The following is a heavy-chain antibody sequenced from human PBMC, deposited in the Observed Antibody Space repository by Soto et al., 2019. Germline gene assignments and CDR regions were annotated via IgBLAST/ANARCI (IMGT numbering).Heavy chain of an antibody. J-gene: IGHJ6*02. Sequence: QVQLVESGGGLVRPGGSLRLSCEASGFTFRDYYMTWFRQAPGKGLEWLSYIDSSTKYTNYADSVKGRFTISRDNAKNSLYLQMNSLRAYDTAVYYCAREYYSTMDGWGQGTMVTVSS. CDR2: IDSSTKYT. D-gene: IGHD2-15*01. V-gene: IGHV3-11*05. CDR3: AREYYSTMDG. CDR1: GFTFRDYY.